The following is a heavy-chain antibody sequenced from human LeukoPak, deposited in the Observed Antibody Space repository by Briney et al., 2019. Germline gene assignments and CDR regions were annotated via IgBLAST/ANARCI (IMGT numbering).Heavy chain of an antibody. CDR2: ISSSGNYI. CDR1: GFSFSNYS. D-gene: IGHD3-22*01. Sequence: GGSLRLSCAASGFSFSNYSMNWVRQAPGKGLEWVSSISSSGNYIYYADSVKGRLTISRDNAKNSLYLQMNSLRAEDTAVYFCARDALQWLLLRYAFDIWGQGTMVTVSS. J-gene: IGHJ3*02. V-gene: IGHV3-21*01. CDR3: ARDALQWLLLRYAFDI.